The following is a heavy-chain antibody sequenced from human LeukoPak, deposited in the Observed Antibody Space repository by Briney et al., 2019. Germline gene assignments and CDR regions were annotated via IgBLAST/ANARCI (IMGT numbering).Heavy chain of an antibody. D-gene: IGHD4-17*01. CDR1: GGTFSSYA. V-gene: IGHV1-69*13. J-gene: IGHJ6*04. CDR3: ASNPPYGDYYYYYYGMDV. Sequence: ASVKVSCKASGGTFSSYAISWMRQAPGQGLEWMGGIIPIFGTANYAQKFQGRVTITADESTSTAYMELSSLRSEDTAVYYCASNPPYGDYYYYYYGMDVWGKGTTVTVSS. CDR2: IIPIFGTA.